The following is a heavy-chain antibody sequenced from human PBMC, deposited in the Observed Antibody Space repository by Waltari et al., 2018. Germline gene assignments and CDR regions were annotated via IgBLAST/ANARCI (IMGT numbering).Heavy chain of an antibody. D-gene: IGHD3-3*01. V-gene: IGHV4-38-2*01. J-gene: IGHJ5*02. Sequence: QVQLQESGPGLVKPSETLSLTCAVSGYSISSGSYWGWIRQPPGKGLEWIGSIYHSGSTYYNPSLKSRDTISVDTSKNQFSLKLSSVTAADTAVYYCARGDFGVVITGNWFDPWGQGTLVTVSS. CDR2: IYHSGST. CDR3: ARGDFGVVITGNWFDP. CDR1: GYSISSGSY.